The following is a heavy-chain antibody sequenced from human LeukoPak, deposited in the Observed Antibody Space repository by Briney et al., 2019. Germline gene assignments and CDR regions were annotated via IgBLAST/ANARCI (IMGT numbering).Heavy chain of an antibody. CDR2: INHSGST. D-gene: IGHD3-22*01. V-gene: IGHV4-34*01. J-gene: IGHJ6*03. CDR1: GGSFSGYY. Sequence: PSETLSLTCAVYGGSFSGYYWSWIRQPPGKGLEWIGEINHSGSTNYNPSLKSRVTISVDTSKNQFSLKLSSVTAADTAVYYCARGRASYDSSGYYPTYYYYMDVWGKGTTVTVSS. CDR3: ARGRASYDSSGYYPTYYYYMDV.